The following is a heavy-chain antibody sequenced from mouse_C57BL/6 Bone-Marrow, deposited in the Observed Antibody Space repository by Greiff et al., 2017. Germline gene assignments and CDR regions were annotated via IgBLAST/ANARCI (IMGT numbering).Heavy chain of an antibody. CDR3: ARYSNSLYAMDY. J-gene: IGHJ4*01. CDR1: GYTFTDYN. CDR2: INPNNGGT. D-gene: IGHD2-5*01. Sequence: EVQLQQSGPELVKPGASVKIPCKASGYTFTDYNMDWVKQSHGKSLEWIGDINPNNGGTIYNQKFKGKATLTVDKSFSTAYMELRSLTSEDTAVYYCARYSNSLYAMDYWGQGTSVTVSS. V-gene: IGHV1-18*01.